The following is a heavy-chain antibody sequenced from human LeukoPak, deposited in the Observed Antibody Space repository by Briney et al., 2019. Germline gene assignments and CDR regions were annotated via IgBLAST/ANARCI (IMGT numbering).Heavy chain of an antibody. CDR1: GGSFSGYY. CDR3: ARVPRTGAQWYSSSRKPTYYYYYYMDV. J-gene: IGHJ6*03. D-gene: IGHD6-13*01. V-gene: IGHV4-34*01. Sequence: SETLSLTCAVYGGSFSGYYWSWIRQPPGKWRELIGEINHSGSTNYNPSLKSRVTISVDTSKDQFSLKLSSVTAADTAVYYCARVPRTGAQWYSSSRKPTYYYYYYMDVWGKGTTVTVSS. CDR2: INHSGST.